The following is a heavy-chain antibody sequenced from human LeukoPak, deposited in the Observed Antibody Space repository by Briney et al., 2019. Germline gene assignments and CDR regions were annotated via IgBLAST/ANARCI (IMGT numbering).Heavy chain of an antibody. CDR2: FDPEDGET. V-gene: IGHV1-24*01. D-gene: IGHD6-19*01. J-gene: IGHJ4*02. Sequence: GASVKVSCKVSGYTLTELSMHWVRQAPGKGLEWMGGFDPEDGETIYAQKFQGRVTMTEDTSTDAAYMELSSLRSEDTAVYYCATDLGSSGWYFDYWGQGTLVTVSS. CDR1: GYTLTELS. CDR3: ATDLGSSGWYFDY.